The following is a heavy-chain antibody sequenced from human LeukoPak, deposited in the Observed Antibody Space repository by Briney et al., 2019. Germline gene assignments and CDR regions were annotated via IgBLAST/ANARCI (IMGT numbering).Heavy chain of an antibody. D-gene: IGHD3-3*01. Sequence: GGSLRLSCAASGFTFSGSAMHWVRQASGKGLEWVGRIRSKANSYATAYAASVKGRFTISRDDSKNTVYLQMNSLRAEDTAFYYCARGFLDFDFWGHGTLVTVSS. CDR3: ARGFLDFDF. J-gene: IGHJ4*01. V-gene: IGHV3-73*01. CDR2: IRSKANSYAT. CDR1: GFTFSGSA.